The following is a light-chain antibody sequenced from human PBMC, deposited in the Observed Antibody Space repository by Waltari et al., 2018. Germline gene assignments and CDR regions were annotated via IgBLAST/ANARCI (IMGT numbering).Light chain of an antibody. V-gene: IGLV1-40*01. CDR3: QSYDNSLRGSVL. CDR1: YSNLAPFV. J-gene: IGLJ3*02. Sequence: SVLTQAPSVSGAPGQTVTLSCPRGYSNLAPFVFSWSQHLPGRVPQLLIYENTNRPSGVPDRFSGSRSGTSASLAIAGLQPEDEGDYYCQSYDNSLRGSVLFGGGTKLTVL. CDR2: ENT.